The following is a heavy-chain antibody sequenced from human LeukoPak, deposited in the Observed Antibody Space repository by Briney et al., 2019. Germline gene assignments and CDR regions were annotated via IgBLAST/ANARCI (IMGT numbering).Heavy chain of an antibody. CDR2: IIPIFGTA. J-gene: IGHJ4*02. CDR3: ARDRYGGSTVSLYDY. Sequence: GASVKVSCKASGGTFSSCAISWVRQAPGQGLEWMGGIIPIFGTANYAQKFQGRVTITADESTSTAYMELSSLRSEDTAVYYCARDRYGGSTVSLYDYWGQGTLVTVSS. V-gene: IGHV1-69*01. CDR1: GGTFSSCA. D-gene: IGHD3-10*01.